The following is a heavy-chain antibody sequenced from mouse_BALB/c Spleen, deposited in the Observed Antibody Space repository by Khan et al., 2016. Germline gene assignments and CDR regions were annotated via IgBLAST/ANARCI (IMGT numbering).Heavy chain of an antibody. CDR2: IPHSGET. J-gene: IGHJ1*01. V-gene: IGHV12-3*02. CDR1: GFPITSGYY. CDR3: AGDREGYWYFDV. Sequence: VQLQESGPGLVKPSQSLFLACSITGFPITSGYYWIGIRPSPGKPQEWMGYIPHSGETFYNPSLQSPISFTRETSKNQSFLQLNSVTTEDTAMYYCAGDREGYWYFDVWGAGTTVTVAS.